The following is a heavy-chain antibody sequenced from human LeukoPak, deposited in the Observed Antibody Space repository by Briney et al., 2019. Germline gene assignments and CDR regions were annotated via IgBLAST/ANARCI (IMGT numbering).Heavy chain of an antibody. D-gene: IGHD6-19*01. V-gene: IGHV3-11*01. CDR2: ISDSGNTI. CDR3: ARSTLPGRSGRTEFFQH. Sequence: GGSLRLSCAASGFTFSNYYMTWIRQTPGKGLQWISFISDSGNTIYYADSVEGRFTISRDNAKNSLYLQMHSLRAEDTAMYYCARSTLPGRSGRTEFFQHWGQGTLVTVSS. CDR1: GFTFSNYY. J-gene: IGHJ1*01.